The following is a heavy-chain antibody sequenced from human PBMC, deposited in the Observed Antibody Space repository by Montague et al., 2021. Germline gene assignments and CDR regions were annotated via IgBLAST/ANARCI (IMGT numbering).Heavy chain of an antibody. CDR1: GGSLSSYY. J-gene: IGHJ3*02. D-gene: IGHD6-13*01. CDR2: IYYSGST. CDR3: ASDSTRGWPLEAFDI. V-gene: IGHV4-59*01. Sequence: SETLSLTCTVSGGSLSSYYWSWIRQPPGKGLEWIGYIYYSGSTNYNPSLKSRVTIAVDTSKNQFSLKLSSVTAPDTAVYYCASDSTRGWPLEAFDIWGQGTMVTVSS.